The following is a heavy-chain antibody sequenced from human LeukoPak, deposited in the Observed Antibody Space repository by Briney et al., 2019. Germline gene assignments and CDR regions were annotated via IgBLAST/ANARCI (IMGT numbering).Heavy chain of an antibody. CDR2: IIPIFGTA. Sequence: ASVKVSCKASGGTFSSYAISWVRQAPGQGLEWMGGIIPIFGTANYAQKFQGRVTITTDESTSTAYMELSSLRSEDTAVYCCAGGPLGCSSTSCSSLYYYYYYMDVWGKGTTVTVSS. CDR1: GGTFSSYA. CDR3: AGGPLGCSSTSCSSLYYYYYYMDV. J-gene: IGHJ6*03. D-gene: IGHD2-2*01. V-gene: IGHV1-69*05.